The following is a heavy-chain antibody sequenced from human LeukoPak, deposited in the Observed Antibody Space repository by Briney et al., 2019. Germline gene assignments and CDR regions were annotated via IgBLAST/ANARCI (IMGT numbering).Heavy chain of an antibody. Sequence: ASVKVSCKASGGTFSSYAISWVRQAPGQGLEWMGWINPNSGGTNYAQKFQGRVTMTRDTSISTAYMELSRLRSDDTAVYYCARGVGLYFYRRNDAFDIWGQGTMVTVSS. J-gene: IGHJ3*02. V-gene: IGHV1-2*02. CDR2: INPNSGGT. CDR3: ARGVGLYFYRRNDAFDI. D-gene: IGHD2/OR15-2a*01. CDR1: GGTFSSYA.